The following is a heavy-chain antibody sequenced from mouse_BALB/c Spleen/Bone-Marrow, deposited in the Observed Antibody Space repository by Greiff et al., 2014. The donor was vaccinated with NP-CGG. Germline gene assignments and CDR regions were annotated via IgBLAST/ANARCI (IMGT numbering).Heavy chain of an antibody. J-gene: IGHJ1*01. V-gene: IGHV1S56*01. CDR1: GNTFTSYD. CDR2: IFPGDSTT. Sequence: VQRVESGVELVKPGASMKLSCKASGNTFTSYDINWVRQRPEQGLEWIGWIFPGDSTTKYNEKFKGKATLSTDKSSSTVHMQLSRLTSEDSAVYFCVRSRLRDWYFDVWGAGTTVTISS. D-gene: IGHD1-2*01. CDR3: VRSRLRDWYFDV.